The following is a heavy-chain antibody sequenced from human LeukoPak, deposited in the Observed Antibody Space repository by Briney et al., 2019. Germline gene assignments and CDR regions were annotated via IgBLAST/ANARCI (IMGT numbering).Heavy chain of an antibody. CDR2: IYSGGST. CDR3: ARDSREQWLVQGSDY. Sequence: PGGSLRLSCAASGFTVSSNYMSWVRQAPGKGLEWVSVIYSGGSTYYADSVKGRFTISRDNSKNTLYLQMNSLRAEDTAVYYCARDSREQWLVQGSDYWGQGTLVTVSS. CDR1: GFTVSSNY. D-gene: IGHD6-19*01. J-gene: IGHJ4*02. V-gene: IGHV3-66*02.